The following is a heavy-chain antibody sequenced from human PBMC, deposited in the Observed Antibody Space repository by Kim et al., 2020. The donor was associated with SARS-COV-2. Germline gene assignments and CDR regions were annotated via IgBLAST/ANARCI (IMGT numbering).Heavy chain of an antibody. CDR1: GFTFSSYG. V-gene: IGHV3-33*01. J-gene: IGHJ6*02. Sequence: GGSLRLSCAASGFTFSSYGMHWVRQAPGKGLEWVAVIWYDGSNKYYADSVKGRFTISRDNSKNTLYLQMNSLRAEDTAVYYCARGHYGGNFYGMDVWGQGTTVTVSS. CDR3: ARGHYGGNFYGMDV. D-gene: IGHD4-17*01. CDR2: IWYDGSNK.